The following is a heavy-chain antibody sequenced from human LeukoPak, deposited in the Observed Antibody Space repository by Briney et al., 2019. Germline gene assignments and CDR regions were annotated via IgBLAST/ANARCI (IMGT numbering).Heavy chain of an antibody. CDR1: GFTFSSYA. D-gene: IGHD2-8*01. CDR3: ARGTAVYASWINY. Sequence: GGSLRLSCAASGFTFSSYAMHWVRQAPGKGLEWVAVISYDGSKKYYADSVKGRFTISRDNSKNTLFLQVDSLRPEDTAVYYCARGTAVYASWINYWGQGTLVTVSP. CDR2: ISYDGSKK. V-gene: IGHV3-30-3*01. J-gene: IGHJ4*02.